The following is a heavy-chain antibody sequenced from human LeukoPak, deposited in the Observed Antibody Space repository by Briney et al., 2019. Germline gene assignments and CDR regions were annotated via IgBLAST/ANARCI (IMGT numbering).Heavy chain of an antibody. J-gene: IGHJ4*02. V-gene: IGHV3-33*01. D-gene: IGHD6-6*01. CDR3: ARDGLFSSSPSDFDY. CDR1: GFTFSRYG. Sequence: PGGSLRLSCAASGFTFSRYGMHWVRQAPGKGLERVAMIGYEGSNKNYADSVKGRFTTSRDYSKNTLYLQMNSMRAEDTAVYYCARDGLFSSSPSDFDYWGQGTLVTVSS. CDR2: IGYEGSNK.